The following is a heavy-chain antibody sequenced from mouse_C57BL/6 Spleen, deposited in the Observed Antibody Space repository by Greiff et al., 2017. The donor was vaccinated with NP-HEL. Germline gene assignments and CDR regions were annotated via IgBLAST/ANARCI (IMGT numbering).Heavy chain of an antibody. Sequence: VQLQQSGPELVKPGGSVKISCKASGYSFTGYFMNWVMQSHGKSLEWIGRINPYNGDTFYNQKFKGKATLTVDKSSSTAHMELRSLTSEDSAVYYCALYYYGSSYVRYFDVWGTGTTVTVSS. CDR2: INPYNGDT. J-gene: IGHJ1*03. CDR3: ALYYYGSSYVRYFDV. D-gene: IGHD1-1*01. CDR1: GYSFTGYF. V-gene: IGHV1-20*01.